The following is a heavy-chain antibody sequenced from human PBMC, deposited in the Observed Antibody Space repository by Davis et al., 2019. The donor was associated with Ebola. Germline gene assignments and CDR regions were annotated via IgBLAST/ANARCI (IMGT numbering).Heavy chain of an antibody. CDR3: AIGRRLVVGPSMDV. V-gene: IGHV3-66*01. D-gene: IGHD2-15*01. CDR1: GFTVSSNY. Sequence: PGGSLRLSCAASGFTVSSNYMSWVRKAPGKGLEWVSVIYSGGSTCYADSVKGRFTISRDNSKNTLYLQMNSLRAEDTAVYYCAIGRRLVVGPSMDVWGQGTTVTVSS. CDR2: IYSGGST. J-gene: IGHJ6*02.